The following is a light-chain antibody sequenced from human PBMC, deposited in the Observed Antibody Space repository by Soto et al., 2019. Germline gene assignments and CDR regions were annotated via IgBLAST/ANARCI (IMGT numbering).Light chain of an antibody. V-gene: IGKV3-11*01. Sequence: IVLTQSPDTLSLSPGERATLSCSASQSIRSNYLAWYQQKPGQAPRLLIYAASNRATGIPAMFSGSGSGTDFTLTISSLEPEDFAVYYCQQRNNWPAISFGQGTRLEIK. CDR1: QSIRSNY. CDR3: QQRNNWPAIS. CDR2: AAS. J-gene: IGKJ5*01.